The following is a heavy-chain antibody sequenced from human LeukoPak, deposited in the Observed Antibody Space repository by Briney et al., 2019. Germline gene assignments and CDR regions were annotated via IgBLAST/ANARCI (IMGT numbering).Heavy chain of an antibody. CDR2: IKQDGSEK. Sequence: GGSLRLPCAASGFTFSSYWMGWVRQAPGKGLEWVANIKQDGSEKYYVDSVKGRFTISRDNAKNSLYLQMNSLRAEDTAVYYCARVYPWYSGSFKFDYWGQGTLVTVSS. D-gene: IGHD1-26*01. V-gene: IGHV3-7*01. CDR1: GFTFSSYW. CDR3: ARVYPWYSGSFKFDY. J-gene: IGHJ4*02.